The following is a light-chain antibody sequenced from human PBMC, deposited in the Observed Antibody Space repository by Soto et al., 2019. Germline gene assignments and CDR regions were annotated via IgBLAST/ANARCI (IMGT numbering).Light chain of an antibody. Sequence: EIVMTQSPATLSVSPGERATLSCRASQSVSSNLAWYQQQPGQAPRLLIYGASTRPTGSPARFSGSGAGTEFTLTISRLQSEDFAVYYCQQYHNWPPITVGQGTRLEI. CDR2: GAS. CDR1: QSVSSN. V-gene: IGKV3-15*01. J-gene: IGKJ5*01. CDR3: QQYHNWPPIT.